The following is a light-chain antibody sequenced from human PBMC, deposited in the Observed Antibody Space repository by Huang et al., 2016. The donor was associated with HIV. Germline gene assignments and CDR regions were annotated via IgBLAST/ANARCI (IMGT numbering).Light chain of an antibody. CDR3: QQYKSYPYT. CDR2: DAS. Sequence: DIQMTQSPSTLSASVGDRVTITCRASQSISSWFAWYQQKPGQAPKLLIYDASSLESGVPSRFSGSGSGTEFTLTISSLQPDNFATYYCQQYKSYPYTFGQGTKLEIK. J-gene: IGKJ2*01. V-gene: IGKV1-5*01. CDR1: QSISSW.